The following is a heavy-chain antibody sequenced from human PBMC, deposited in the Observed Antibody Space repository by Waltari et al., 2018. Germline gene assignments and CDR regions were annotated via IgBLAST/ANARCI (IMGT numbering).Heavy chain of an antibody. Sequence: QVQLQESGPGLVKPSETLSLTCTVSGDSVSDYFWSWIRHSPGKGLEWIAYMSSSGTPNYNPPLRSRVTISLDTSKNQVSLKLSSMTAADTAVYYCARLDLVGSRYYFDYWSQGTLVTVSS. D-gene: IGHD1-26*01. V-gene: IGHV4-59*08. CDR3: ARLDLVGSRYYFDY. CDR2: MSSSGTP. CDR1: GDSVSDYF. J-gene: IGHJ4*02.